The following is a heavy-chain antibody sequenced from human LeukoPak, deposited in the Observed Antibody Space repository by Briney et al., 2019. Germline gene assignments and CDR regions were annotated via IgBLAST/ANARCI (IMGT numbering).Heavy chain of an antibody. CDR1: GFFFNTNA. CDR3: ATYRQVLLPFES. Sequence: PGGSLRLSCAASGFFFNTNAMSWVRQAPGMGLEWVAAIGNSDETYYADAVKGRFTISRDTSKSTLSLQMNSLRAEDTAIYYCATYRQVLLPFESWGQGTLVTVSS. J-gene: IGHJ4*02. CDR2: IGNSDET. V-gene: IGHV3-23*01. D-gene: IGHD2-8*02.